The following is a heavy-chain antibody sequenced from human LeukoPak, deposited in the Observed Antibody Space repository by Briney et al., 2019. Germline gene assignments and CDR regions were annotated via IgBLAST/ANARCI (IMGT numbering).Heavy chain of an antibody. CDR1: GHTFTSYY. CDR3: AAEPPTTGRFDY. D-gene: IGHD1-26*01. Sequence: ASVKVSCKASGHTFTSYYMHWVRQAPGQGPEWMGVINPTGDITRYAQKFQGRVTLTRDMSTSTVYMELSSLRSEDTAVYFCAAEPPTTGRFDYWGQGTPVTVSS. J-gene: IGHJ4*02. CDR2: INPTGDIT. V-gene: IGHV1-46*01.